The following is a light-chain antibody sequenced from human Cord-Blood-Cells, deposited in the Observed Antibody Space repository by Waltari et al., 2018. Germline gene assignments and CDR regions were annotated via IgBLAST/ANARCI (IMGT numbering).Light chain of an antibody. V-gene: IGLV2-18*02. CDR3: SSYTSSSTVV. CDR2: EVS. J-gene: IGLJ2*01. Sequence: QSALTQPPSVSGSPGQSVTIPCTGTSSDVGSYNRVSWYQQPPGTAPKLLIYEVSNRPSGGPDRFSGSKSGNTASLTISGLQAEDEADYYCSSYTSSSTVVFGGGTKLTVL. CDR1: SSDVGSYNR.